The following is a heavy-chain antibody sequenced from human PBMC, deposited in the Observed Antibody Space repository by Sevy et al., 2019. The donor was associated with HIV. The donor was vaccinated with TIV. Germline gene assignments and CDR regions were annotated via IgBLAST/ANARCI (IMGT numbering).Heavy chain of an antibody. D-gene: IGHD3-3*01. V-gene: IGHV3-23*01. CDR3: AKTGRQMGDFWSGYHPSRAFDL. J-gene: IGHJ3*01. Sequence: GGSLRLSCAASGFTFSSYAMSWVRHAPGKGLEWVSAISGSGGSTYYADSVKGRFTSSRDNSKNKQYLQMNSRGAEDTAADYNAKTGRQMGDFWSGYHPSRAFDLWGQGTMVTVSS. CDR2: ISGSGGST. CDR1: GFTFSSYA.